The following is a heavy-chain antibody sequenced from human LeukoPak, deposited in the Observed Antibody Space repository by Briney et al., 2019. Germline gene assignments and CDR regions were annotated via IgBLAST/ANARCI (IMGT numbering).Heavy chain of an antibody. J-gene: IGHJ5*02. V-gene: IGHV4-4*07. D-gene: IGHD4-17*01. CDR3: TRDTGTTGEVKFAP. CDR1: GNSFGDYY. Sequence: PSETLSLTCTVSGNSFGDYYWSWLRQPAGKGLEWIGRIYTSGCTTYNPSLKSRVTMSVDTSKSQFSLNLMSVTAADTAVRYCTRDTGTTGEVKFAPWGQGTLVIVSS. CDR2: IYTSGCT.